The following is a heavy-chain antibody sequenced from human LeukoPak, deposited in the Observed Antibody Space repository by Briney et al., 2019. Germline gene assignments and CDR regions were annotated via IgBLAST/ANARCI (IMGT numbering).Heavy chain of an antibody. CDR3: AGAYSSRTYNWFDP. Sequence: GGSLRLSCAASGFTFSSYGMHWVRQAPGKGLEWVAVIWYDGSNKYYADSVKGRFTISRDNSKNTLYLQMNSLRAEDTAVYYCAGAYSSRTYNWFDPWGQGTLVTVSS. V-gene: IGHV3-33*01. D-gene: IGHD6-13*01. J-gene: IGHJ5*02. CDR1: GFTFSSYG. CDR2: IWYDGSNK.